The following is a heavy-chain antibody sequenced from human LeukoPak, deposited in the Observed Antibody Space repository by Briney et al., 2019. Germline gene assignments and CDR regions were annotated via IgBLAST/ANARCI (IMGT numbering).Heavy chain of an antibody. CDR2: ISYDGSNK. D-gene: IGHD3-22*01. V-gene: IGHV3-30*18. J-gene: IGHJ4*02. Sequence: PGRSLRLSCAASGFTFSSYDMHWVRQAPGKGLEWVAVISYDGSNKYYADPVKGQFTISRDNSKNTLYLQMNSLRAEDTAVYYCAKDRYDSSGYYSNYWGQGTLVTVSS. CDR1: GFTFSSYD. CDR3: AKDRYDSSGYYSNY.